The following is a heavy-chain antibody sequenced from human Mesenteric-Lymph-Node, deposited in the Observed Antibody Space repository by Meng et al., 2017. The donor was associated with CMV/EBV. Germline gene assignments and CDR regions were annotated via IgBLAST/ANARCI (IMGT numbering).Heavy chain of an antibody. V-gene: IGHV3-48*04. CDR1: GFTFSSYS. CDR2: ISSSSSTI. J-gene: IGHJ4*02. Sequence: GESLKISCAASGFTFSSYSMNWVRQAPGKGLEWVSYISSSSSTIYYADSVKGRFTISRDNAKNSLYLQMNSLRAEDTAVYYCARGTQSLDYWGQGTLVTVSS. CDR3: ARGTQSLDY.